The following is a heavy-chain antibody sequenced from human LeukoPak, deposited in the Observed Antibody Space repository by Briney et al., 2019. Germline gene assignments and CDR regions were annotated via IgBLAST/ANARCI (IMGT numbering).Heavy chain of an antibody. D-gene: IGHD1-26*01. CDR3: ARAQVGSPTDY. CDR1: GFTFSSYT. Sequence: GGSLRLSCAASGFTFSSYTMYWVRQAPGKGLVWVPRISGDETTTTYADSVMGRFTISRDNAKNTLYLQMDSLRAEDTAVYYCARAQVGSPTDYWGQGTLVTVSS. J-gene: IGHJ4*02. V-gene: IGHV3-74*01. CDR2: ISGDETTT.